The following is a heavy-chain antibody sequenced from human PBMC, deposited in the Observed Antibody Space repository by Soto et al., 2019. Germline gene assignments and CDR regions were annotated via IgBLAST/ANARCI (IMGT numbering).Heavy chain of an antibody. Sequence: SVKVSCKASGGTFSSYAISWVRQAPGQGLEWMGGIIPIFGTANYAQKFQGRVTITADESTSTAYMELSSLRSEDTAVYYCARDRGYYDSSGYPFDYWGQGTLVTVCS. CDR3: ARDRGYYDSSGYPFDY. CDR1: GGTFSSYA. J-gene: IGHJ4*02. V-gene: IGHV1-69*13. D-gene: IGHD3-22*01. CDR2: IIPIFGTA.